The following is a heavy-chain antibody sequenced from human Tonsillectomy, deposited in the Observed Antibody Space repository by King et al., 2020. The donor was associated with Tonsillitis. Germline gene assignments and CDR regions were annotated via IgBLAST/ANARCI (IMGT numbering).Heavy chain of an antibody. Sequence: HVQLVESGGGVVQPGRSLRLSCAASGFTFRSYAMHWVRQAPGKGLEWVAVISYDGTNKYYADSVKGRFTISRDTSKNTLYLHMNSLRAEDTAVYYCARDEGVGSGPSDYWGQGTLVTVSS. J-gene: IGHJ4*02. D-gene: IGHD6-19*01. CDR2: ISYDGTNK. V-gene: IGHV3-30*01. CDR3: ARDEGVGSGPSDY. CDR1: GFTFRSYA.